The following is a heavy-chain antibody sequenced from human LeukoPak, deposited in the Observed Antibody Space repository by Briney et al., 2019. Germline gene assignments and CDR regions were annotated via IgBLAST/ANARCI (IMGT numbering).Heavy chain of an antibody. CDR3: VKGSYYGSGSQPTFDY. V-gene: IGHV3-64D*06. D-gene: IGHD3-10*01. CDR2: ISTNGGST. Sequence: GWSLSRSRSASVFAFSTYSIHWVRHAPGNALEYVSGISTNGGSTYYADSVKGRFTISRDNSKNTLYLQMSSLRAEDTAVYYCVKGSYYGSGSQPTFDYWGQGALLTVSS. CDR1: VFAFSTYS. J-gene: IGHJ4*02.